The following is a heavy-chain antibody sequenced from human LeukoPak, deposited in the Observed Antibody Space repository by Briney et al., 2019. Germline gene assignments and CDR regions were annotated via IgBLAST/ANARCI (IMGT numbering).Heavy chain of an antibody. V-gene: IGHV5-51*01. CDR1: GYTFTTYW. J-gene: IGHJ4*02. D-gene: IGHD3-22*01. Sequence: GESLKISCKGSGYTFTTYWIAWVRQMPGKGLEWMGIIYPGDSDTRYSPSFQGQVTISADKFISTAYLQWSSLKASDTAIYYCARGYYYDSSGYYFHYFDYWGQGTLVTVSS. CDR2: IYPGDSDT. CDR3: ARGYYYDSSGYYFHYFDY.